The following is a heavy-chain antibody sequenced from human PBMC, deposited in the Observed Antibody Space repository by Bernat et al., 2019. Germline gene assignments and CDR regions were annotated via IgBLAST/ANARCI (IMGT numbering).Heavy chain of an antibody. CDR2: ISGSGGST. V-gene: IGHV3-23*01. CDR3: ATLSGRYCSGGSCYSSPQYYFDY. D-gene: IGHD2-15*01. J-gene: IGHJ4*02. Sequence: EVQLLESGGGLVQPGGSLRLSCAASGFTFSSYAMSWVRQAPGKGLEWVSAISGSGGSTYYADSVKGRFTISRDNSKNTLYLQMNSLRAEDTAVYYCATLSGRYCSGGSCYSSPQYYFDYWGQGTLFTVSS. CDR1: GFTFSSYA.